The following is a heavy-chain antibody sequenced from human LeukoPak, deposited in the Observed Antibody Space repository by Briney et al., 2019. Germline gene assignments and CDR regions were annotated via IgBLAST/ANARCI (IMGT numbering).Heavy chain of an antibody. CDR3: ARYDILTGHIDY. J-gene: IGHJ4*02. V-gene: IGHV4-34*01. CDR1: GGSFSGYY. Sequence: SETLSLTCAVYGGSFSGYYWSWIRQPPGKGLEWIGEINHSGSTNYNPSLKSRVTISVDTSKNQFSLKLSSVTAADTAVYYCARYDILTGHIDYWGQGTLVTVSS. CDR2: INHSGST. D-gene: IGHD3-9*01.